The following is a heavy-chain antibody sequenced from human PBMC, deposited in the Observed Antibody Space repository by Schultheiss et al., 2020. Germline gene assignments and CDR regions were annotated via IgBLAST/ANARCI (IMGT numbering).Heavy chain of an antibody. CDR2: ISSSSSTI. V-gene: IGHV3-48*02. D-gene: IGHD1-1*01. CDR3: ASKDSWNDAFDI. J-gene: IGHJ3*02. CDR1: GFTFSSYS. Sequence: GESLKISCAASGFTFSSYSMNWVRQAPGKGLEWGSYISSSSSTIYYADSVKGRFTISRDNAKNSLYLQMNSLRDEDTAVYYCASKDSWNDAFDIWGQGTMVTVSS.